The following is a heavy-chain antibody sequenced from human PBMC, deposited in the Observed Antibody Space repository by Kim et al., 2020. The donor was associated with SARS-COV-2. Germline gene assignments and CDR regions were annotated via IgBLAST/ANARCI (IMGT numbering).Heavy chain of an antibody. J-gene: IGHJ6*01. V-gene: IGHV3-7*01. D-gene: IGHD3-10*01. Sequence: GGSLRLSCAASGFTFSSCWMSWVRQAPGKGLEWVANINQDGSEKYFEDSVKGRFTISRDNAKNSLYLQMNSLRAEDTAVYYCARDRSGSPYDGIDV. CDR2: INQDGSEK. CDR3: ARDRSGSPYDGIDV. CDR1: GFTFSSCW.